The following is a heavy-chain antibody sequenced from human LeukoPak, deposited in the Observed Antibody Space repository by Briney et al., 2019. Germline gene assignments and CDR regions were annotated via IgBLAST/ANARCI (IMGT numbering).Heavy chain of an antibody. Sequence: GGSLRLSCTASGFTFGDYAMSWFRQAPGKGLEWVGFIRSKAYGGTTEYAASVKGRFTISRDDSKSIAYLQMNSLKTEDTAVYYCTRDLALVGATEAFDIWGQGTMVTVSS. V-gene: IGHV3-49*03. CDR1: GFTFGDYA. J-gene: IGHJ3*02. CDR3: TRDLALVGATEAFDI. D-gene: IGHD1-26*01. CDR2: IRSKAYGGTT.